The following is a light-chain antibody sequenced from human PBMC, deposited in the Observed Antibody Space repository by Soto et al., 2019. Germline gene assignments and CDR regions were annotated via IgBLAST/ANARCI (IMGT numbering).Light chain of an antibody. Sequence: EIVLTPSPGTLSLSPGERATLYCRASQSISSSYLAWYQQKPGQAPRLLVYGASSRATGIADRFSGSGSGTDFTLTISSLQAEDVAVYYCQQYYSTPWTFGQGTKVDIK. CDR3: QQYYSTPWT. CDR1: QSISSSY. CDR2: GAS. V-gene: IGKV3-20*01. J-gene: IGKJ1*01.